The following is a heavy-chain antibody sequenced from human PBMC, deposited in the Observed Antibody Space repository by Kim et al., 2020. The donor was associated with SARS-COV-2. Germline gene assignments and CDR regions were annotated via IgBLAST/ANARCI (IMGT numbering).Heavy chain of an antibody. CDR1: GGSISSSSYY. CDR2: IYYSGST. J-gene: IGHJ5*01. D-gene: IGHD2-2*01. Sequence: SETLSLTCTVSGGSISSSSYYWGWIRQPPGKGLEWIGSIYYSGSTYYNPSLKSRVTISVDTSKNQFSLKLSSVTAADTAVYYCARLVGYCSSTSCYGWF. V-gene: IGHV4-39*01. CDR3: ARLVGYCSSTSCYGWF.